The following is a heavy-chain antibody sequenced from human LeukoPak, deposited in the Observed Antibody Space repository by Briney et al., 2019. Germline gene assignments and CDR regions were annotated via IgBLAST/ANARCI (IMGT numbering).Heavy chain of an antibody. D-gene: IGHD3-22*01. J-gene: IGHJ4*02. V-gene: IGHV1-18*01. CDR1: GYTFTSYG. CDR3: ARDQYYYDSSGYWDY. Sequence: GASVKVSCKASGYTFTSYGISWVRQAPGQGLEWMGWISAYNGNTNYAQKLQGRVTMTTDTSTSTAYMELRSLRSDDTAVYYCARDQYYYDSSGYWDYWGQGTLVTVSS. CDR2: ISAYNGNT.